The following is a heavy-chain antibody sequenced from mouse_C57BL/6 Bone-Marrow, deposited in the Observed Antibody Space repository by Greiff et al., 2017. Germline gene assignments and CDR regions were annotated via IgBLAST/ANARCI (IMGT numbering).Heavy chain of an antibody. D-gene: IGHD2-2*01. CDR1: GFTFSSYT. CDR3: ARHRGYCFAY. Sequence: EVMLVESGGGLVQPGGSLKLSCAASGFTFSSYTMSWVRQTPEKWLVWVATFSGGGGNTYYPDSVKGRFTISSDNAKNALYLQMSSLRSEDTALYYCARHRGYCFAYWGQGTLVTVSA. J-gene: IGHJ3*01. CDR2: FSGGGGNT. V-gene: IGHV5-9*01.